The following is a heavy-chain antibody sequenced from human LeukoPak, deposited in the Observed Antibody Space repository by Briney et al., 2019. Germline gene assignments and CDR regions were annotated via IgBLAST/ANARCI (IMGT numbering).Heavy chain of an antibody. CDR1: GFTFSDYW. D-gene: IGHD3-10*01. CDR2: IKEDGSQK. V-gene: IGHV3-7*01. Sequence: GGSLRLSCAASGFTFSDYWMSWVRQSPGKGLEWVANIKEDGSQKYYVDSVRGRFTISRDNAKNSLFLQMDSLRAEDTAVYYCARSYYYGSGDYFDYWGQGTLVTVSS. J-gene: IGHJ4*02. CDR3: ARSYYYGSGDYFDY.